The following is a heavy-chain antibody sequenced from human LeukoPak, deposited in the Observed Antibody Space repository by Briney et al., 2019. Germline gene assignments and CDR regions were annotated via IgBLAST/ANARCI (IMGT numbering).Heavy chain of an antibody. CDR1: GGSLSSGDYY. D-gene: IGHD2-21*01. J-gene: IGHJ4*02. CDR3: ARDVSSTLILDY. V-gene: IGHV4-30-4*08. CDR2: IYYSVNT. Sequence: PSETLSLTCTVSGGSLSSGDYYWSWIRQPPGKGLEWIGYIYYSVNTYHNPSLKSRVTMSVDTSKNQFSLKLNSVTAADTAVYYCARDVSSTLILDYWGQGTLVTVSS.